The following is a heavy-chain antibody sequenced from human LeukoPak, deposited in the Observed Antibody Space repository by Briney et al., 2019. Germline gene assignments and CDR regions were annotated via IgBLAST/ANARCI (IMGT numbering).Heavy chain of an antibody. V-gene: IGHV1-18*01. J-gene: IGHJ4*02. Sequence: ASVKVSCKASGYTFTSYGISWVRQAPGQGLEWMGWIGTYNGNTNYARKLQGRVTMTTDTSTNTAYMELRSLRSDDTAVYYCARDQPSGTYSEHFDYWGQGTLVTVSS. CDR2: IGTYNGNT. D-gene: IGHD1-26*01. CDR3: ARDQPSGTYSEHFDY. CDR1: GYTFTSYG.